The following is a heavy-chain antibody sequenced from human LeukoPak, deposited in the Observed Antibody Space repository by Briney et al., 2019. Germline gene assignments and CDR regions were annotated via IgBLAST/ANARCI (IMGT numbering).Heavy chain of an antibody. Sequence: GGSLRLSCAASGFTFDDYAMHWVRQAPGKGLEWVSYITSRSSSTYYADSVRGRFTISRENAKNSLYLQMNSLRAGDTAVYYCARWDRLRYAFDIWGQGTMVTVSS. V-gene: IGHV3-48*01. CDR1: GFTFDDYA. CDR2: ITSRSSST. CDR3: ARWDRLRYAFDI. D-gene: IGHD4-17*01. J-gene: IGHJ3*02.